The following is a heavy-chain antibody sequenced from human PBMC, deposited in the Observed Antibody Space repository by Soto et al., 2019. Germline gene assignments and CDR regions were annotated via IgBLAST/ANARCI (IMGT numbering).Heavy chain of an antibody. V-gene: IGHV1-69*01. CDR2: IIPISGTA. CDR1: GGTFSSYA. CDR3: ARSQVSSTSLEIYYYFYYGMDV. J-gene: IGHJ6*02. D-gene: IGHD2-2*01. Sequence: QVQLVQSGAEVKKPGSSVKVSCKASGGTFSSYAISWVRQAPGQGLEWMGGIIPISGTANYAQKLQGRVTITADDSTSTGYIEPGSLRSEDTSGYYCARSQVSSTSLEIYYYFYYGMDVWGQGTTVTVSS.